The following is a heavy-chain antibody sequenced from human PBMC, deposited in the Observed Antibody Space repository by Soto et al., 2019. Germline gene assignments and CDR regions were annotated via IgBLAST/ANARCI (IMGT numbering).Heavy chain of an antibody. J-gene: IGHJ6*02. CDR3: ARHGGGYCSSTSCYDNYYYYGMDV. CDR2: INHRGST. D-gene: IGHD2-2*01. V-gene: IGHV4-34*01. Sequence: SETLSLTCAVYGGSFSGYYWTWIRQPPGKGLEWIGEINHRGSTDYNPSLKSRITISLDTSKNQFSLKVSSVTAVDTAVYYCARHGGGYCSSTSCYDNYYYYGMDVWGQGTTVT. CDR1: GGSFSGYY.